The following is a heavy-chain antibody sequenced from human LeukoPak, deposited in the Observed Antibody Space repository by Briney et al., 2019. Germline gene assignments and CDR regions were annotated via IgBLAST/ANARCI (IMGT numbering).Heavy chain of an antibody. Sequence: SSETLSLTCAVYGGSFSGYYWSWIRQPPGKGLEWIGEINHSGSTNYNPSLKSRVTISVDTSKNQFSLKLSSVTAADTAVYYCARFSPRAVRRQNWFDPWGQGTLVTVSS. CDR1: GGSFSGYY. D-gene: IGHD3-10*01. CDR3: ARFSPRAVRRQNWFDP. CDR2: INHSGST. V-gene: IGHV4-34*01. J-gene: IGHJ5*02.